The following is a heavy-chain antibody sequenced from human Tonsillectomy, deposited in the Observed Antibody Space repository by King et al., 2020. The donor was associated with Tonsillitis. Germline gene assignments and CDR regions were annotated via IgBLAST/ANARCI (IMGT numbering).Heavy chain of an antibody. D-gene: IGHD3-3*01. CDR1: GFTFDDYA. CDR3: AKDSAPSLTMFGVVITDYYYYYYMDV. V-gene: IGHV3-43*02. Sequence: VQLVESGGGVVQPGGSLRLSCAASGFTFDDYAMHWVRQAPGKGLEWVSLISGDGGSTYYADSVKGRFTISRDNSKNSLYLQMNSLRTEDTALYYCAKDSAPSLTMFGVVITDYYYYYYMDVWGKGTTVTVSS. CDR2: ISGDGGST. J-gene: IGHJ6*03.